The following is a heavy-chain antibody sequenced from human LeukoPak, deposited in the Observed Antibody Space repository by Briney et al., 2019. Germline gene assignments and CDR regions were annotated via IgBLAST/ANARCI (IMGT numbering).Heavy chain of an antibody. J-gene: IGHJ4*02. CDR3: AEGPSWIQLYNTFDY. V-gene: IGHV3-30*18. CDR2: ISYDGSTK. CDR1: GFTFSSYG. Sequence: GGSLRLSCVASGFTFSSYGMHWVRQAPGKGLEWVAVISYDGSTKYYADSVKGRFTISRDNSKNTLYLQMNSLRAEDTAVYYCAEGPSWIQLYNTFDYWGQGTLVTVSS. D-gene: IGHD5-18*01.